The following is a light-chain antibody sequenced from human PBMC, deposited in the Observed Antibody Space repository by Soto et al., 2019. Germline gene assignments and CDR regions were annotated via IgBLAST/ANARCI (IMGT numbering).Light chain of an antibody. CDR2: DVS. Sequence: LTQPRSVSGSPGQSVTISCTGTSSDVGGYNYVSWYQQHPGKAPKLMIYDVSKRPSGVPDRFSGSKSGNTASLTISGLQAEDEADYYCCSYAGSYTWVFGGGPKLTVL. J-gene: IGLJ2*01. CDR1: SSDVGGYNY. CDR3: CSYAGSYTWV. V-gene: IGLV2-11*01.